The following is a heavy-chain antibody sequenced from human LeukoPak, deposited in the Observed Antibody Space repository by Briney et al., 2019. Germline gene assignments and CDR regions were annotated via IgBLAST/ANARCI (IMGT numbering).Heavy chain of an antibody. CDR3: AKDLSSSWYYFVY. CDR2: ISYDGSNK. D-gene: IGHD6-13*01. J-gene: IGHJ4*02. CDR1: GFTFSSCG. V-gene: IGHV3-30*18. Sequence: GGSLRLSCAASGFTFSSCGMHWVRQAPGKGLEWVAVISYDGSNKYYADSVKGRFTISRDNSKNTLYLQMNSLRAEDTAVYYCAKDLSSSWYYFVYWGQGTLVTVSS.